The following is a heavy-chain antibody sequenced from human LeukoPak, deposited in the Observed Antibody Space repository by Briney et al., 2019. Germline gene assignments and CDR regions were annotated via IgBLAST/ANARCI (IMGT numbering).Heavy chain of an antibody. CDR3: ATRGVGATSYYFDY. V-gene: IGHV4-34*01. CDR1: GGSFSGYY. CDR2: INHSGST. D-gene: IGHD1-26*01. Sequence: SETLSLTCAVYGGSFSGYYWSWIRQPPGKGLEWIGEINHSGSTNYNPSLKSRVTISVDTSKNQFSLKLSSVTAADTAVYYCATRGVGATSYYFDYWGQGTLVTVSS. J-gene: IGHJ4*02.